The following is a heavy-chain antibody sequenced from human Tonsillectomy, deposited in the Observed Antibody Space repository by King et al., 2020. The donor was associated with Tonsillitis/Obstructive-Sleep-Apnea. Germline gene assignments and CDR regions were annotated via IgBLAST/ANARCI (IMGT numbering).Heavy chain of an antibody. CDR3: ARGYVWGTYRHFDY. Sequence: VQLVESGGGVVQPGRSLRLSCAASGFTFSSYAIYWVRQAPGKGLEWVAVISNDGSNKYYADSVKGRFTISRDNSKNTLHLQMNSLRAEDTAVYYCARGYVWGTYRHFDYWGQGTLVTVSS. J-gene: IGHJ4*02. CDR2: ISNDGSNK. V-gene: IGHV3-30*04. D-gene: IGHD3-16*02. CDR1: GFTFSSYA.